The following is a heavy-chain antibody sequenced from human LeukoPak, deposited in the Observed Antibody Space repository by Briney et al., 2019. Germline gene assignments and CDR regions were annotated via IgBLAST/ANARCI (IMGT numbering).Heavy chain of an antibody. V-gene: IGHV1-2*02. Sequence: VASVKVSCKASGYTFTGYYMHWVRQAPGQGLEWMGWINPNSGGTNYAQKVQGRVTMTRDTSISTAYMELGRLRSDDTAVYYCARVSYYYMDVWGKGTTVTVSS. D-gene: IGHD3-22*01. CDR3: ARVSYYYMDV. J-gene: IGHJ6*03. CDR1: GYTFTGYY. CDR2: INPNSGGT.